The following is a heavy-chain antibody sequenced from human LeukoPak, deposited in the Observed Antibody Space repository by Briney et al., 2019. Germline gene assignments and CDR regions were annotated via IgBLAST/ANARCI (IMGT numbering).Heavy chain of an antibody. CDR3: ARPSYYYDSSGYSHNYYYFYYMDV. CDR2: INHSGST. D-gene: IGHD3-22*01. CDR1: GGSFSGYY. Sequence: SETLSLTCAVYGGSFSGYYWSWIRQPPGKGLEWIGEINHSGSTNYNPSLKSRVTISVDTSKNQFSLKLSSVTAADTAVYYCARPSYYYDSSGYSHNYYYFYYMDVWGKRTTVTVSS. V-gene: IGHV4-34*01. J-gene: IGHJ6*03.